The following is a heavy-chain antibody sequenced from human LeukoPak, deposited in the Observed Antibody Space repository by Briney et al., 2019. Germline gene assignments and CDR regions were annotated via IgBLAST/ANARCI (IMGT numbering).Heavy chain of an antibody. J-gene: IGHJ4*02. D-gene: IGHD6-19*01. CDR2: IYYSGIT. Sequence: SETLSLTCSVSGGSISTYYWSWIRQPPGKGLEWIGYIYYSGITNYNPSLKSRVTISVDTSKNHFSLKLSSVTAADTAVYYCASGRQWLADYWGQGTLVTVSS. CDR3: ASGRQWLADY. V-gene: IGHV4-59*01. CDR1: GGSISTYY.